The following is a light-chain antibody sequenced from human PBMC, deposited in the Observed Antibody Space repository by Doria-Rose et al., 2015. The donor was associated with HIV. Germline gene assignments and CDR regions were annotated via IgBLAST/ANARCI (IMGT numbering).Light chain of an antibody. Sequence: TQSPGTLSLSPGERATLSCRASQSFSSTYLAWYQQKPGQAPSLLIYDGSTRATGIPDRFSASGSGTDFTLTINRLEPEDFALYYGHQYGTSWTFGKGTKVEI. CDR1: QSFSSTY. V-gene: IGKV3-20*01. CDR2: DGS. CDR3: HQYGTSWT. J-gene: IGKJ1*01.